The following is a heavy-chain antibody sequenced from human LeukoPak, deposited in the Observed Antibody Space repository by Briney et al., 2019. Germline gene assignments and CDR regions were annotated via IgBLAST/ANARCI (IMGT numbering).Heavy chain of an antibody. V-gene: IGHV3-23*01. D-gene: IGHD6-13*01. CDR3: AKKGSTWHFAY. CDR1: GFTFSSDA. Sequence: PGGSLRLSCAASGFTFSSDAMIWVRQAPGKGLDWVSAISGSGDNTFYADSVKGRFTISRDNSKNTLYLQMHTLRAEDTAVYYWAKKGSTWHFAYWGQGTLVTVSS. CDR2: ISGSGDNT. J-gene: IGHJ4*02.